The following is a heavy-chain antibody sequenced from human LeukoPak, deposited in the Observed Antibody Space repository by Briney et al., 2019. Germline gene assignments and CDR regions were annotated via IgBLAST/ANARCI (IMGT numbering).Heavy chain of an antibody. Sequence: HGRSLRLSCAASGFTFSSYGMHWVRQAPGKGLEWVAFIRYDGSNKYYADSVKGRFTISRDNSKNTLYLQMNSLRAEDTAVYYCAKDMQTWPRFPDYWGQGTLVTVSS. V-gene: IGHV3-30*02. CDR1: GFTFSSYG. J-gene: IGHJ4*02. D-gene: IGHD5-12*01. CDR2: IRYDGSNK. CDR3: AKDMQTWPRFPDY.